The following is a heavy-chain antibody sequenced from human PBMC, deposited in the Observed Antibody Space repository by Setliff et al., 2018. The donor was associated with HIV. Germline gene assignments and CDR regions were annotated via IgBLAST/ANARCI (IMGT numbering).Heavy chain of an antibody. V-gene: IGHV1-24*01. Sequence: ASVKVSCKASGFTFTDLFMHWVRQAPGKGLEWMGRLNPDGGNTNYAQKLQGRVTMIQDTSTNTAYMELSSLRSEDTAVYYCTTVFPVLYSGGEYFFDYWGQGTLVTVSS. CDR3: TTVFPVLYSGGEYFFDY. CDR1: GFTFTDLF. J-gene: IGHJ4*02. D-gene: IGHD1-26*01. CDR2: LNPDGGNT.